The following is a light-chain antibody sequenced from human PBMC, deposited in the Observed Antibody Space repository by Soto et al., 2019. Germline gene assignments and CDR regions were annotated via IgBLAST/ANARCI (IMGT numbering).Light chain of an antibody. Sequence: QSALTQPPSASGSPGQSVAISCTGTNSDIGGYNYVSWYQQHPGKAPKLMIYEVSKRPSGVPDRFSGSKSDNTASLTVAGLQAEDDADYYCSSFAARHVVFGGGTKLTVL. CDR2: EVS. CDR1: NSDIGGYNY. V-gene: IGLV2-8*01. CDR3: SSFAARHVV. J-gene: IGLJ2*01.